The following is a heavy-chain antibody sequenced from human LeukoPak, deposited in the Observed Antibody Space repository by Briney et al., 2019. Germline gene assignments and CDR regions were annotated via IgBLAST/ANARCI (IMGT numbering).Heavy chain of an antibody. Sequence: ASVKVSCKASGYTFTGYYMHWVRQAPGQGLEWMGWINPNSGGTNYAQKFQGRVTMTRDTSISTAYMELSRLRSDDTAVYYCARAKEISDYYYYYGMDVWGQGTTVTVSS. D-gene: IGHD2/OR15-2a*01. V-gene: IGHV1-2*02. CDR1: GYTFTGYY. J-gene: IGHJ6*02. CDR3: ARAKEISDYYYYYGMDV. CDR2: INPNSGGT.